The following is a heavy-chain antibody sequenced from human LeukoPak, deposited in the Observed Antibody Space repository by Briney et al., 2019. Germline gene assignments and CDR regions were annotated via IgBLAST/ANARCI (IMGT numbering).Heavy chain of an antibody. CDR2: ISSSSSYI. V-gene: IGHV3-21*01. D-gene: IGHD3-3*01. J-gene: IGHJ4*02. Sequence: GGSLRLSCAASGFTFSSYSMNWVRQAPGKGLEWVSSISSSSSYIYYADSVKGRYTVSRDNAKNSLYLQMNSLRAEDTAVYYCATRKKELLEWFWGQGTLVTVSS. CDR3: ATRKKELLEWF. CDR1: GFTFSSYS.